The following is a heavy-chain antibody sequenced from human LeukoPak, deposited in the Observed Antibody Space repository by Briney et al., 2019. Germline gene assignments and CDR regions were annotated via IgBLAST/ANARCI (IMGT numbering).Heavy chain of an antibody. D-gene: IGHD3-10*01. CDR2: ISWNSGSI. J-gene: IGHJ4*02. Sequence: PGRPLRLSCAASGFTFDDYAMHWVQQAPGKGLEWVSGISWNSGSIGYADSVKGRFTISRDNAKNSLYLQMNSLRAEDTALYYCAKDIRRAYGSGSYFDYWGQGTLVTVSS. CDR1: GFTFDDYA. CDR3: AKDIRRAYGSGSYFDY. V-gene: IGHV3-9*01.